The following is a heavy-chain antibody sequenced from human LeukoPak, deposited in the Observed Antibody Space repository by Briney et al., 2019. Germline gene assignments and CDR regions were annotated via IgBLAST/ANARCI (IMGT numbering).Heavy chain of an antibody. CDR1: GFTFSAYA. Sequence: PGGPLRLSCTASGFTFSAYAMLWVRHAPGKGPEWVSAIRGGGGSAFYADSVKGRFTISRDNSKYTLFLQMNSMRAEDTAVYYCARDPNGDYIGAFDMWGPGTMVTVSS. CDR2: IRGGGGSA. D-gene: IGHD4-17*01. V-gene: IGHV3-23*01. CDR3: ARDPNGDYIGAFDM. J-gene: IGHJ3*02.